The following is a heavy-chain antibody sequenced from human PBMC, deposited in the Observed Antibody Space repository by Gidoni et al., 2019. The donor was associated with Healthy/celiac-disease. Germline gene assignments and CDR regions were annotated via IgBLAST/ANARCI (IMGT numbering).Heavy chain of an antibody. CDR1: GSTFSNAG. Sequence: VQLVEAGGGWEGPVGALRLYCAHFGSTFSNAGMKWVRQAPGKGLEWVGRIKRTTDGATTAHASPVKGSFTSSTADSTTTLYLHILRLKTEASAVYYCTTELPAPRHLAFNDAFDIWGQGTTVTVSS. V-gene: IGHV3-15*07. CDR3: TTELPAPRHLAFNDAFDI. CDR2: IKRTTDGATT. J-gene: IGHJ3*02. D-gene: IGHD1-1*01.